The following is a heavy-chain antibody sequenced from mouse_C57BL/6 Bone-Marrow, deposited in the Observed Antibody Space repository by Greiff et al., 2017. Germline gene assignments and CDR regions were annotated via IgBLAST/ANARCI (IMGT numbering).Heavy chain of an antibody. CDR3: ARGGSYGGGCFDD. J-gene: IGHJ1*03. Sequence: QVQLKESGAELVKPGASVKMSCKASGYTFTTYPIEWMKQNHGKSLEWIGNFHPSNDDTKYNEKFKGKATLTVETSSSPVYVELSRVTSDDSAVXYCARGGSYGGGCFDDWGTGTTVTVAS. D-gene: IGHD2-12*01. CDR2: FHPSNDDT. V-gene: IGHV1-47*01. CDR1: GYTFTTYP.